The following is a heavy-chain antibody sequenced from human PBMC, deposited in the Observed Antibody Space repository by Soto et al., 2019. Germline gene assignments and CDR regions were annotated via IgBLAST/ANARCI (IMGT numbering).Heavy chain of an antibody. CDR3: AHPRGYGVFDAVDI. D-gene: IGHD4-17*01. CDR2: ISSSGGTT. J-gene: IGHJ3*02. CDR1: GFIFSTYV. Sequence: PGGSLRLSCTASGFIFSTYVMNWVRQAPGEGLEWVSAISSSGGTTFYAESVRGRFTISRDNSVNTLYLQMSSLRTEDTAVYYCAHPRGYGVFDAVDIWGQGTMVTVSS. V-gene: IGHV3-23*01.